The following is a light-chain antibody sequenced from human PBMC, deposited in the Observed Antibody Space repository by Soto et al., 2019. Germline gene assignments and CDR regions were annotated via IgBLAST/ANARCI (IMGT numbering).Light chain of an antibody. CDR3: QQYAGSPWT. V-gene: IGKV3-20*01. Sequence: ETVLTQSPGTLSSSPGERATLSCRASQTIRSNYLAWYRQTPGQAPRLLIYGASNRATGIADRFSGSGSGTDFTLIISRLEPEDFALYYCQQYAGSPWTFGQGTKVEIK. CDR1: QTIRSNY. CDR2: GAS. J-gene: IGKJ1*01.